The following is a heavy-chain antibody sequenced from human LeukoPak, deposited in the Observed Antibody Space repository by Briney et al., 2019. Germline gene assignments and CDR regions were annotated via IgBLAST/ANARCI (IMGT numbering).Heavy chain of an antibody. D-gene: IGHD3-9*01. V-gene: IGHV2-5*02. J-gene: IGHJ5*02. CDR2: IYWDDDK. Sequence: SGPTLVNPTQTLTLTCTFSGFSLSTSGVGVGWIRQPPGKALEWLALIYWDDDKRYSPSLESRLTITKDTSKNQVVLTMTNMDPVDTATYYCAHSRGYYDILTGYYKANWFDPWGQGTLVTVSS. CDR1: GFSLSTSGVG. CDR3: AHSRGYYDILTGYYKANWFDP.